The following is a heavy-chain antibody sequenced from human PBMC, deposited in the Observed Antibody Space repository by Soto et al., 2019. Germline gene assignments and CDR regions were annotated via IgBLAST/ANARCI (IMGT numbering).Heavy chain of an antibody. J-gene: IGHJ3*02. CDR3: AKTFWFGELLGAFDI. Sequence: SLRLFCAASGFTFDDYAMHWVRQAPGKSLEWVSGISWNSGSIGYADSVKGRFTISRDNAKNSLYLQMNSLRAEDTALYYCAKTFWFGELLGAFDIWGQGTMVTVSS. CDR1: GFTFDDYA. D-gene: IGHD3-10*01. V-gene: IGHV3-9*01. CDR2: ISWNSGSI.